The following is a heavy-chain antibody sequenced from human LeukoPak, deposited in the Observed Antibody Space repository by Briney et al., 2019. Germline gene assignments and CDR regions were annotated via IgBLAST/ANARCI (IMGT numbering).Heavy chain of an antibody. CDR1: GGSINNYH. V-gene: IGHV4-4*07. D-gene: IGHD3-10*01. Sequence: SETLSLTCTVSGGSINNYHWSWIRQPAGKGLEWIGRIYTRGSTNYNPSLKSRVTMSVDTSKNQFSLKLSSVTAADTAVYYCARRFSIGHYYYCMDVWGQGTTVTVSS. J-gene: IGHJ6*02. CDR2: IYTRGST. CDR3: ARRFSIGHYYYCMDV.